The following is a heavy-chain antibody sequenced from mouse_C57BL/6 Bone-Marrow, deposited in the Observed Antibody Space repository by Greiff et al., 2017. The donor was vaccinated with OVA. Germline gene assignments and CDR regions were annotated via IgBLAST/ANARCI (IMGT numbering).Heavy chain of an antibody. J-gene: IGHJ2*01. CDR1: GFNITDDY. V-gene: IGHV14-4*01. CDR2: IDPENGDT. CDR3: TTRYYYGSSCHFDY. D-gene: IGHD1-1*01. Sequence: EVQLVESGAELVRPGASVKLSCTASGFNITDDYMHWVKQRPEQGLEWIGWIDPENGDTEYASKFQGKATITADTSSNTAYLQLSSLTSEDTAVYYCTTRYYYGSSCHFDYWGQGTTLTVSS.